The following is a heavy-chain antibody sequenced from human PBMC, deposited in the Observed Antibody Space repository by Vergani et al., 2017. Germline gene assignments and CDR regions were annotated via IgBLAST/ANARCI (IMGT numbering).Heavy chain of an antibody. J-gene: IGHJ3*02. D-gene: IGHD3-3*01. CDR2: INAGNGNT. CDR1: GYTFTSYA. Sequence: QVQLVQSGAEVKKPGASVKVSCKASGYTFTSYAMHWVRQAPGQRLEWMGWINAGNGNTKYSQKFQGRVTITRDTSASTAYMALSSLRSEDPAVYYCARVAFWSGYPGDDAFDIWGQGTMVTVSS. V-gene: IGHV1-3*01. CDR3: ARVAFWSGYPGDDAFDI.